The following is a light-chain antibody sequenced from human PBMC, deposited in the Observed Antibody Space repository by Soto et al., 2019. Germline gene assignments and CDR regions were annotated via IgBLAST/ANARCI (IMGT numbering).Light chain of an antibody. V-gene: IGKV1-39*01. CDR2: AAS. CDR1: QSISSY. J-gene: IGKJ1*01. CDR3: QETYSTVWT. Sequence: DIQMTQSPSSLSASVGDRVTITCRSSQSISSYLNWYQQKPEKAPKLLIYAASSLQSRVPSRLSSSGSGTDLTSPIRSLQAAYFETYYCQETYSTVWTFGQATKVEIK.